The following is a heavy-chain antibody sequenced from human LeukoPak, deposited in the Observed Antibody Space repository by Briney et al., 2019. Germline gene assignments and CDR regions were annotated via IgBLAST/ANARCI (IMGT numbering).Heavy chain of an antibody. CDR2: ISYDGSNK. V-gene: IGHV3-30*04. Sequence: GGSLRLSCAASGFTFSSYAMHWVRQAPGKGLEWVAVISYDGSNKYYADSVKGRFTISRDNSKNTLYLQMNSLRAEDTDVYYCARPPLEATMDLYFDYWGQGTLVTVSS. CDR3: ARPPLEATMDLYFDY. J-gene: IGHJ4*02. D-gene: IGHD5-24*01. CDR1: GFTFSSYA.